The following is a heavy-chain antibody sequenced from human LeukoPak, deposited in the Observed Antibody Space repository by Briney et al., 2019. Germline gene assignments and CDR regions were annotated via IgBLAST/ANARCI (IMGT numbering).Heavy chain of an antibody. D-gene: IGHD5-12*01. CDR1: GGSISSSSYY. CDR2: IYYSGST. J-gene: IGHJ3*02. CDR3: ARPVYSGYDSGYAFDI. Sequence: PSETLSLTCTVSGGSISSSSYYWGWIRQPPGKGLEWIGSIYYSGSTYYNPSLKSRVTISVGTSKNQFSLKLSSVTAADTAVYYCARPVYSGYDSGYAFDIWGQGTMVTVSS. V-gene: IGHV4-39*07.